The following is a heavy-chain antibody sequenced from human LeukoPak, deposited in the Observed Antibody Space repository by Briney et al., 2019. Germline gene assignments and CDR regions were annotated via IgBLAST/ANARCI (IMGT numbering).Heavy chain of an antibody. V-gene: IGHV3-15*01. CDR2: IKSKADGGTT. Sequence: GGSLRLSCEASGFTFYNTWMTWLRQVPGKGLEWVGRIKSKADGGTTDYAAPVKGRFTISRDDSKTTLFLQMNSLRTEDTAVYYCTTLPPSYDVLAGYSDSDYWGQGTLVTVSS. CDR3: TTLPPSYDVLAGYSDSDY. CDR1: GFTFYNTW. J-gene: IGHJ4*02. D-gene: IGHD3-9*01.